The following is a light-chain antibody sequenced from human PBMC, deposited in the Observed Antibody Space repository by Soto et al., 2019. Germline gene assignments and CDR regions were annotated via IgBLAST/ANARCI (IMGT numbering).Light chain of an antibody. CDR3: QRYNNWPLT. Sequence: EIVMTHSPATLSVSPGERATLSCRASQSVSNNLAWYQQKPGQAPRLLIYGASTRATAIPARFSGSGSGTEFTLTISSLQSEDFAVYYCQRYNNWPLTFGGGTKVEIK. V-gene: IGKV3-15*01. CDR2: GAS. J-gene: IGKJ4*01. CDR1: QSVSNN.